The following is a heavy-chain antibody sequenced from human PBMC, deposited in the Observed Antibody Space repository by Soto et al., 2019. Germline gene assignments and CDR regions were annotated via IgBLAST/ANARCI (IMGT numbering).Heavy chain of an antibody. D-gene: IGHD2-21*02. J-gene: IGHJ6*02. Sequence: SETLSLTCTVSGGSISSYYWSWIRQPPGKGLEWIGYIYYSGSTNYNPSLKSRVTISVDTSKNQFSLKLSSVTAADTAVYYCARMVVTANYYYYDMDVWGQGTTVTVSS. V-gene: IGHV4-59*01. CDR3: ARMVVTANYYYYDMDV. CDR1: GGSISSYY. CDR2: IYYSGST.